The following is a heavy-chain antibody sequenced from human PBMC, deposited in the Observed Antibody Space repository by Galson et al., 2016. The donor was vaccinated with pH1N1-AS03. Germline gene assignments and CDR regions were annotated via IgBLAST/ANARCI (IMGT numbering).Heavy chain of an antibody. CDR2: TYYRSRWKN. CDR3: AGMQLGALHF. Sequence: CAISGDSVSSNSAAWNWIRLSPSRGLEWLGRTYYRSRWKNDYAVPVKSRIIINPDTSKNQFSLQLNSVTPEDTAIYYCAGMQLGALHFWGRGTLVTVSS. CDR1: GDSVSSNSAA. V-gene: IGHV6-1*01. D-gene: IGHD1-1*01. J-gene: IGHJ4*02.